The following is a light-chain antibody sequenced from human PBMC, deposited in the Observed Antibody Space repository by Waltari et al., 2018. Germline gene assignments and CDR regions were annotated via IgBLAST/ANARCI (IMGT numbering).Light chain of an antibody. CDR1: QSVLHSSNNKNY. J-gene: IGKJ4*01. CDR3: QQYYNAPLT. V-gene: IGKV4-1*01. CDR2: WAS. Sequence: DIVMTQSPDSLALSQGERATINCKSSQSVLHSSNNKNYLAWYQQKPGQPPNLLIYWASTRESGVPDRFSGSGSGTDFTLTISSLQAEDVAVYYCQQYYNAPLTFGGGTKVEIK.